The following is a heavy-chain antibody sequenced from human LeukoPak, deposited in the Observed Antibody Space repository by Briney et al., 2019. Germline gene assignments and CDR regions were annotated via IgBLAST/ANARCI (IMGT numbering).Heavy chain of an antibody. CDR1: GASFSNNFYY. Sequence: SETLSLTCTVSGASFSNNFYYWGWVRQPPGKGLEWIGTLSYSGSTYFNPSLKGRVTTSINTSRSQFSLKLTSVTAADTAVYFCARHKSFDYLSPIDSWGQGTLVTVSS. V-gene: IGHV4-39*01. J-gene: IGHJ4*02. CDR2: LSYSGST. D-gene: IGHD3-9*01. CDR3: ARHKSFDYLSPIDS.